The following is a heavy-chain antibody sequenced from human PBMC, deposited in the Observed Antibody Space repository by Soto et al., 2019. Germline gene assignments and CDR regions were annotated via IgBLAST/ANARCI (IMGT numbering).Heavy chain of an antibody. CDR1: GFTFSSYV. Sequence: GGSLRLSCAASGFTFSSYVMSWVRQAPGKGLEWVSIISGNGISRYYADSVKGRFNISRDNSKNTLYLQMNSLRAEDTALYYCAKAITIFGVLISGVDYWGQGTLVTVSS. D-gene: IGHD3-3*01. CDR3: AKAITIFGVLISGVDY. J-gene: IGHJ4*02. V-gene: IGHV3-23*01. CDR2: ISGNGISR.